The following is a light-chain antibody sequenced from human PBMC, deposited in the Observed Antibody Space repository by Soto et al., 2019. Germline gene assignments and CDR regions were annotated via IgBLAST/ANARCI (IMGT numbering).Light chain of an antibody. CDR3: QHYNNWPPWT. J-gene: IGKJ1*01. CDR2: GAS. Sequence: IVMTQSPATLSVSPGERATLSCRASQSVRSNLAWYQQKPGQAPRLLIYGASTRATGIPARFSGSGSGTAFTLTISSLQPDDFAVYYCQHYNNWPPWTFGQGTKVEIK. V-gene: IGKV3-15*01. CDR1: QSVRSN.